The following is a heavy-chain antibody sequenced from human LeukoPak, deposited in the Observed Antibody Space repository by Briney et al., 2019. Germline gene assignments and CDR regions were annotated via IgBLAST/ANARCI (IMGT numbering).Heavy chain of an antibody. CDR1: GFTFSGYA. V-gene: IGHV3-23*01. J-gene: IGHJ4*02. Sequence: GGSLRLSCAASGFTFSGYAMSWVRQAPGKGLEWVSAISGSGGSTYYADSVKGRFTISRDNSKNTLYLQMNSLRAEDTAVYYCAKASPLGPVAAEPFDYWGQGTLVTVSS. CDR2: ISGSGGST. CDR3: AKASPLGPVAAEPFDY. D-gene: IGHD6-19*01.